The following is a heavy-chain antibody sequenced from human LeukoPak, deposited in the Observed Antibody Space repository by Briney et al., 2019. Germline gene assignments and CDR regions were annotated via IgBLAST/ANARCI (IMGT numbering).Heavy chain of an antibody. V-gene: IGHV3-48*01. Sequence: GGSLRLSCAASGFTFSSYSMNWVRQAPGKGLEWVSYISSSSSTIYYADSVKGRFTISRDNAKNSLYLQMNSLRAEGTAVYYCARGGSYYFDAFDIWGQGTMVTVSS. CDR1: GFTFSSYS. CDR2: ISSSSSTI. CDR3: ARGGSYYFDAFDI. J-gene: IGHJ3*02. D-gene: IGHD1-26*01.